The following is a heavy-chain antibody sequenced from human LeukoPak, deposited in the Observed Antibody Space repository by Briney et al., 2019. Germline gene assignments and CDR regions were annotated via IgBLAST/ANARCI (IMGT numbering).Heavy chain of an antibody. CDR1: GGSFSGYY. CDR2: INHSGST. D-gene: IGHD6-19*01. J-gene: IGHJ3*02. CDR3: ARGIGWDAFDI. Sequence: PSETLSLTCAVYGGSFSGYYWSWIRQPPGKGLEWIGEINHSGSTNYNPSLKSRVTISVDTSKNQFSLKLSSVTAADTAVYYCARGIGWDAFDIWGQGTMVTVSS. V-gene: IGHV4-34*01.